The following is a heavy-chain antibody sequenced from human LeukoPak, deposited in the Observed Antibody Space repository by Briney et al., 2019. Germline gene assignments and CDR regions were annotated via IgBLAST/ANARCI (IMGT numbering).Heavy chain of an antibody. Sequence: GSLRLSCAASGFTFSSYWMSWVRQAPGKGLEWVASIKQDGSEKYYVDSVKGRFTISRDNAKNSLYLQMSSLRVEDTAVYYCARVSGEADWGPDYWGLGTLVTVSS. J-gene: IGHJ4*02. CDR2: IKQDGSEK. D-gene: IGHD3-10*01. CDR1: GFTFSSYW. CDR3: ARVSGEADWGPDY. V-gene: IGHV3-7*02.